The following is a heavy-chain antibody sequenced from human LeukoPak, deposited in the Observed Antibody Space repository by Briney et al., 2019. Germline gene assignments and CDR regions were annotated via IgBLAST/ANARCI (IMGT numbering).Heavy chain of an antibody. CDR2: MNPKSGNT. J-gene: IGHJ5*02. V-gene: IGHV1-8*02. D-gene: IGHD4-17*01. CDR1: GYTFTSYY. Sequence: ASVKVSCKASGYTFTSYYMHWVRQAPGQGLEWMGWMNPKSGNTGYAQKFQGRVTMTRDTSISTAYMELSSLRSEDTAVYYCARVPSGGDKFDPWGQGTLVTVSS. CDR3: ARVPSGGDKFDP.